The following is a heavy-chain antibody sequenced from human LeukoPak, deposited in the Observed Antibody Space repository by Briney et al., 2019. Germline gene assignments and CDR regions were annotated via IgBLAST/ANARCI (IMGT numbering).Heavy chain of an antibody. V-gene: IGHV4-34*01. CDR1: GGSFSGYY. CDR2: INHSGST. CDR3: ARPQQYYYGMDV. J-gene: IGHJ6*04. Sequence: SETLSLTCAVYGGSFSGYYWSWIRQPPGKGLEWIGEINHSGSTNYNPSLKSRVTISVDASKNQLSLKLSSVTAADTAVYYCARPQQYYYGMDVWGKGTTVTVSS.